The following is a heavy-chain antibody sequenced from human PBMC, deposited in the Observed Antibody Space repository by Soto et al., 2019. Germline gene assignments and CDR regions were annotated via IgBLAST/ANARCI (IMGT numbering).Heavy chain of an antibody. Sequence: SETLSLTCTVYGDSITNNHWWTWVRQSPGKGPEMIGEIYHTGHANYNPSLNSRVAISVDKSKNQFSLALNSVTAADTAVYYCASKLGPYYYGLDVWGQGTTVTVSS. V-gene: IGHV4-4*02. CDR3: ASKLGPYYYGLDV. CDR1: GDSITNNHW. D-gene: IGHD3-16*01. J-gene: IGHJ6*02. CDR2: IYHTGHA.